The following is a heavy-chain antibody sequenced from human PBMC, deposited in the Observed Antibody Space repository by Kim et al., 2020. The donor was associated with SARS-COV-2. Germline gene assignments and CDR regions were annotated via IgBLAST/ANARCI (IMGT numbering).Heavy chain of an antibody. CDR3: ASQKNYDSSGYYLPDAFDI. CDR1: GFTFSSYS. Sequence: GGSLRLSCAASGFTFSSYSMNWVRQAPGKGLEWVSSISSSSSYIYYADSVKGRFTISRDNAKNSLYLQMNSLRAEDTAVYYCASQKNYDSSGYYLPDAFDIWGQGTMVTVSS. CDR2: ISSSSSYI. J-gene: IGHJ3*02. V-gene: IGHV3-21*01. D-gene: IGHD3-22*01.